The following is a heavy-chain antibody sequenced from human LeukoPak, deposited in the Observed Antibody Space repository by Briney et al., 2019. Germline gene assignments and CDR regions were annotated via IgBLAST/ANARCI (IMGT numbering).Heavy chain of an antibody. J-gene: IGHJ4*02. CDR2: ISTSGGST. D-gene: IGHD6-13*01. CDR3: AKVIIASSGGYYFHY. CDR1: GFTFTSYD. Sequence: GGTLRLSCAASGFTFTSYDMSWVRQAPGKGLEGVSGISTSGGSTYYADSVKGRFTISRDNSKNTLCLQMNSLRAEDTAIYYCAKVIIASSGGYYFHYWGQGTLVTVSS. V-gene: IGHV3-23*01.